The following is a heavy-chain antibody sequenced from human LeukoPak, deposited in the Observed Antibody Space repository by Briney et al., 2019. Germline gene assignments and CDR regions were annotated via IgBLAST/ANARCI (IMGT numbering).Heavy chain of an antibody. CDR2: ISSISNYI. CDR1: GITFSRYA. J-gene: IGHJ4*02. V-gene: IGHV3-48*02. D-gene: IGHD6-6*01. CDR3: ASDQSIGTDLRHFFDY. Sequence: PGGSLRLSCAASGITFSRYAMNWVRQAPGKGLEWVSYISSISNYIQYADSVKGRFTISRDNAKNSLYLQMNSLRDEDTAVYYCASDQSIGTDLRHFFDYWGQGTLVTVSS.